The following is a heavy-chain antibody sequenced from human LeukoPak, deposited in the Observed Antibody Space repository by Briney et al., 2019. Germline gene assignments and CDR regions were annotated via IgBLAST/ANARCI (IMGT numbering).Heavy chain of an antibody. CDR1: GFIVSNNY. CDR2: IYSGGRT. D-gene: IGHD4-17*01. CDR3: ARGATEKATVTVLDS. V-gene: IGHV3-53*01. Sequence: PGGSLRLSCAASGFIVSNNYMNWVRQAPGKGLEWVSIIYSGGRTYYADSVKGRFTISRDNSENTLYLQMNSLRGEDTAVYYCARGATEKATVTVLDSWGQGTLVTVSS. J-gene: IGHJ4*02.